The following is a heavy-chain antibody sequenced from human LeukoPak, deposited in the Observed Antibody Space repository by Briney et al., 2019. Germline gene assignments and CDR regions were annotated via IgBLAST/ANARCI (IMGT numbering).Heavy chain of an antibody. J-gene: IGHJ4*02. CDR3: TKRVKYGGTWDHFAD. CDR2: VNADGGNT. Sequence: GGSLRLSCAASGFTFDNYRMSWVRQALGKGLEWVSTVNADGGNTYYADSVKGRFTISRDNSKSTLTLQMNSLRVEDTALYYCTKRVKYGGTWDHFADWGQGTLVTVSS. V-gene: IGHV3-23*01. D-gene: IGHD1-26*01. CDR1: GFTFDNYR.